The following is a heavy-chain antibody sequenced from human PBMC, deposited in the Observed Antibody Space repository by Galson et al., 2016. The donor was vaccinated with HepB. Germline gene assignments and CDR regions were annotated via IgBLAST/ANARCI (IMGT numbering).Heavy chain of an antibody. D-gene: IGHD3-16*01. J-gene: IGHJ6*02. CDR2: INNDGSST. CDR1: GFTFTQCW. CDR3: ARGPRYPGHYAMDA. Sequence: SLRLSCAASGFTFTQCWMHWVRLVPGKGLAWVGRINNDGSSTNYADSAKGRFTITRDNVENTVYLQMNSLTVEDTAIYFCARGPRYPGHYAMDAWGRGTTVTVS. V-gene: IGHV3-74*01.